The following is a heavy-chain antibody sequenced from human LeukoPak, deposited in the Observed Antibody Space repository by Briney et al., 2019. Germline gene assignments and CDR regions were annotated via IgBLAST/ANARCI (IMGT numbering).Heavy chain of an antibody. Sequence: SETLSLTCAVYGGSFSGYYWSWIRQPPGKGLEWIGEINHSGSTNYNPSLKSRGIISVDTSKNQFSLKLSSVTAADTAVYYCARGPTQNAYGSGSRWAFDIWGQGTMVTVSS. CDR3: ARGPTQNAYGSGSRWAFDI. CDR2: INHSGST. D-gene: IGHD3-10*01. V-gene: IGHV4-34*01. J-gene: IGHJ3*02. CDR1: GGSFSGYY.